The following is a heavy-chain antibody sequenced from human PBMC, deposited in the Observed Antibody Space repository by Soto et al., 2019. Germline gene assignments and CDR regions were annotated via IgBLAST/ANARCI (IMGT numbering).Heavy chain of an antibody. D-gene: IGHD6-6*01. CDR1: GYSFSKYW. V-gene: IGHV5-51*01. J-gene: IGHJ6*02. Sequence: GESLKISCKGSGYSFSKYWIGWVRQMPGKDLEWMAIIYPDGSDTRYSPSFQGQVTISADKSISTAYLQWSSLKASDTAMYYCARPSYSTSRYYGLDVWGQGTTVTVSS. CDR3: ARPSYSTSRYYGLDV. CDR2: IYPDGSDT.